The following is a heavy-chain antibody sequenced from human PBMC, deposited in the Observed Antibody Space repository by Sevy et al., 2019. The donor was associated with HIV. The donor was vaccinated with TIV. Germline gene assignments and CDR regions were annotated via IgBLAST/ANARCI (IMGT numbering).Heavy chain of an antibody. Sequence: GSLRLSCAASGFTFNIFPLHWVRQAPGKGLEWVTFMSFDGKYKYYADSVRGRFIISRDNSKNTLYLQMNNLRPGDTAIYYCARERKGGGLDYWGQGTLVTVSS. CDR1: GFTFNIFP. J-gene: IGHJ4*02. V-gene: IGHV3-30*04. CDR2: MSFDGKYK. CDR3: ARERKGGGLDY. D-gene: IGHD3-16*01.